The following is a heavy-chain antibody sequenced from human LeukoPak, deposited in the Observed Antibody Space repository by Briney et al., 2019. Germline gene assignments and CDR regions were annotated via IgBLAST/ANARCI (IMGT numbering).Heavy chain of an antibody. D-gene: IGHD3-10*01. CDR1: GGSISSYY. V-gene: IGHV4-59*01. J-gene: IGHJ4*02. Sequence: SETLSLTCTVSGGSISSYYWSWIRQPPGKGLEWDGYIYYSGSTNYNPSLKSRVTISVDTSKTQFSLKLSSVTAADTAVYYCARSRRNYGSGSYTIDYWGQGTLVTVSS. CDR2: IYYSGST. CDR3: ARSRRNYGSGSYTIDY.